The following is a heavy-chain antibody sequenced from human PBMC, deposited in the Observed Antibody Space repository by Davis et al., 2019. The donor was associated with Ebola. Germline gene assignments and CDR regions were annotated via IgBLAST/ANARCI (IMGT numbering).Heavy chain of an antibody. J-gene: IGHJ6*02. Sequence: ASVKVSCKASGYTFTSYGISWVRQAPGQGLEWMGWISAYNGNTNYAQKLQGRVTMTTDTSTSTVYMDLRGLRSDDTAVYFCARIAAEGDYGMDVWGQGTTVTVSS. V-gene: IGHV1-18*01. CDR1: GYTFTSYG. D-gene: IGHD6-13*01. CDR2: ISAYNGNT. CDR3: ARIAAEGDYGMDV.